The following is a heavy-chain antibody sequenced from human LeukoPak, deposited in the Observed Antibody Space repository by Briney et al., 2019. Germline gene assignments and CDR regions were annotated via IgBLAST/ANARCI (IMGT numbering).Heavy chain of an antibody. V-gene: IGHV4-39*07. D-gene: IGHD4-17*01. CDR2: IYYSGST. CDR1: GGSISSSSYY. J-gene: IGHJ6*03. CDR3: ARDKAFGDYDYYYYYMDV. Sequence: SETLSLTCTVSGGSISSSSYYWGWIRQPPGKGLEWIGSIYYSGSTYYNPSLKSRVTISVDTSKNQFSLKLSSVTAADTAVYYCARDKAFGDYDYYYYYMDVWGKGTTVTISS.